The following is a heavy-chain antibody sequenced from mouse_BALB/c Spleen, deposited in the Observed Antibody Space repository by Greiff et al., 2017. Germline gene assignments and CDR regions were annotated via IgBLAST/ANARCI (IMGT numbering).Heavy chain of an antibody. J-gene: IGHJ2*01. D-gene: IGHD1-1*01. CDR3: ARHGGSSYVNLDY. V-gene: IGHV5-12-2*01. Sequence: DVMLVESGGGLVQPGGSLKLSCAASGFTFSSYTMSWVRQTPEKRLEWVAYISNGGGSTYYPDTVKGRFTISRDNAKNTLYLQMSSLKSEDTAMYYCARHGGSSYVNLDYWGQGTTLTVSS. CDR2: ISNGGGST. CDR1: GFTFSSYT.